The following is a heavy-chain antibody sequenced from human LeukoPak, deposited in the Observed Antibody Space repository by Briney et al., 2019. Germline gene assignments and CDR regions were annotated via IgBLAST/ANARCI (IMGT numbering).Heavy chain of an antibody. Sequence: PGGSLRLSCAASGFIVSGTFMSWIRQAPGKGLEWVSVIYSGGSTYYADSVKGRFTISRDNSKNTLYLQMNSLRAEDTAVYYCARDQAGRYYFDYWGQGTLVTVSS. CDR2: IYSGGST. CDR1: GFIVSGTF. D-gene: IGHD6-19*01. J-gene: IGHJ4*02. V-gene: IGHV3-53*05. CDR3: ARDQAGRYYFDY.